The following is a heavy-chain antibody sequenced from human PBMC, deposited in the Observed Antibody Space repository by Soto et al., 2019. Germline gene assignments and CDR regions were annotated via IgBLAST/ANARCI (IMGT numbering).Heavy chain of an antibody. CDR1: GFTFTDYY. J-gene: IGHJ5*02. Sequence: GGSLRLSCAASGFTFTDYYMSWIRQAPGKGLEWVSYISSSSSTIYYADSVKGRFTISRDNAKNSLYLQMNSLRAEDTAVYYCAGEADYLNWFDPWGQGTLVTVSS. V-gene: IGHV3-11*04. CDR3: AGEADYLNWFDP. CDR2: ISSSSSTI. D-gene: IGHD4-17*01.